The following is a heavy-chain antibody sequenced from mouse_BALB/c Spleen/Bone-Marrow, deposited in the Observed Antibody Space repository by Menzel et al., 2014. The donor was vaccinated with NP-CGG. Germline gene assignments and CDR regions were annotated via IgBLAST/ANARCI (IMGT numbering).Heavy chain of an antibody. CDR1: GYSFTSYW. Sequence: VQLQQSGTVLARPGASVKMSCKASGYSFTSYWMHWVKQRPGQGLESIGAIYPGNSDTSYTRKFKGKAKLTAVTSASTAYMELTSLTNEDSAVYYCTRTRGYYFDYWGQGTTLTVSS. CDR2: IYPGNSDT. CDR3: TRTRGYYFDY. J-gene: IGHJ2*01. V-gene: IGHV1-5*01.